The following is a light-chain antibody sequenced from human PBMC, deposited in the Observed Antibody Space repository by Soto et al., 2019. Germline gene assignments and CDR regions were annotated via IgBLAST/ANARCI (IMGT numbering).Light chain of an antibody. CDR2: EDN. J-gene: IGLJ3*02. CDR1: SGSIASNY. Sequence: NFMLTQPHSVSESPGKTVTISCTRSSGSIASNYVQWYQQRPGSSPTTVIYEDNQRPSGVPDRFSGSIDSSSNSASLTISGLKTEDEADYYCRSYDNNNWVFGGGTKLTVL. V-gene: IGLV6-57*01. CDR3: RSYDNNNWV.